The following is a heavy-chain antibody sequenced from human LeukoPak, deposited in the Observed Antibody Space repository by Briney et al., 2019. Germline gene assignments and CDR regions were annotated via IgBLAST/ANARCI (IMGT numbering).Heavy chain of an antibody. CDR2: IYSSGCT. CDR3: ARSGYTRGWYDY. V-gene: IGHV4-59*01. D-gene: IGHD6-19*01. CDR1: GGSISSYY. J-gene: IGHJ4*02. Sequence: ETDSLTCTVSGGSISSYYWSWIRQTPGKGLEWIGYIYSSGCTNYNPSLKRRVTISVDTSKNQFSLKLKSVTAADTAVYFCARSGYTRGWYDYWGQGTL.